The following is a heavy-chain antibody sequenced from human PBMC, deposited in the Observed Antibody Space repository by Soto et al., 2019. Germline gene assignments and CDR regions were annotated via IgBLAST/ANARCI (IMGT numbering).Heavy chain of an antibody. V-gene: IGHV3-23*01. J-gene: IGHJ5*02. CDR3: AKDALPFNGQWEWFDP. D-gene: IGHD1-26*01. CDR2: IGGTASEI. CDR1: GFTFRNFA. Sequence: QLLESGGGLVQPGGSLRLSCAASGFTFRNFAMSWVRQAPGKGLEWVSGIGGTASEILYADSVKGRFAISRDNSKDTLYLQLNSLTIDDTALYFCAKDALPFNGQWEWFDPWGQGTLVIVSS.